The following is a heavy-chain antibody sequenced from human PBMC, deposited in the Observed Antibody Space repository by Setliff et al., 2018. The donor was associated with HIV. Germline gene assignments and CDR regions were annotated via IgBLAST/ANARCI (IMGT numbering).Heavy chain of an antibody. J-gene: IGHJ6*03. CDR1: GGSISRGSYS. D-gene: IGHD3-16*01. CDR2: ISYTGIT. Sequence: SETLSLTCTVSGGSISRGSYSWGWIRQPPGKGLEWIGSISYTGITNYNPSLKSRVTISLDTSKNQFSLNLSSVTAADTAVYYCARRSPGGGYYMDVWGKGTTVTVSS. CDR3: ARRSPGGGYYMDV. V-gene: IGHV4-39*07.